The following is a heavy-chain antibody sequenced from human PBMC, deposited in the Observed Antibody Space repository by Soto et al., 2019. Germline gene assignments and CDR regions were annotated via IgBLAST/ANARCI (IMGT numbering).Heavy chain of an antibody. CDR3: ARVVDYYDSSGYYLGYFDY. V-gene: IGHV1-18*04. CDR2: ISAYNGNT. Sequence: QVQLVQSGAEVKKPGASVKVSCKASGYTFTSYGISWVRQAPGQGLEWMGWISAYNGNTNYAQKLQGRVTMTTETSTSTAYMELRSLRSDDTAVYYCARVVDYYDSSGYYLGYFDYWGQGTLVTVSS. D-gene: IGHD3-22*01. J-gene: IGHJ4*02. CDR1: GYTFTSYG.